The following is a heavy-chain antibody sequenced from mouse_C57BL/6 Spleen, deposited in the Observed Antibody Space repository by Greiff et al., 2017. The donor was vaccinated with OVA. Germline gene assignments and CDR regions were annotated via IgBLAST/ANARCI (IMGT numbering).Heavy chain of an antibody. J-gene: IGHJ3*01. V-gene: IGHV1-64*01. CDR3: ARKGYSNDWFAY. Sequence: QVQLQQPGAELVKPGASVKLSCKASGYTFTSYWMHWVKQRPGQGLEWIGMIHPNSGSTNYNEKFKSKATLTVDKSSSTAYMQLSSLTSEDSAVYYCARKGYSNDWFAYWGQGTLVTVSA. CDR2: IHPNSGST. D-gene: IGHD2-5*01. CDR1: GYTFTSYW.